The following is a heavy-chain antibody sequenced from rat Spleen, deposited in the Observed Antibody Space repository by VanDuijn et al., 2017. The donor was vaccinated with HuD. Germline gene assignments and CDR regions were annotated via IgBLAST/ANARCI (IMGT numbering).Heavy chain of an antibody. D-gene: IGHD1-7*01. CDR3: ARWYDCYSRYVVDG. V-gene: IGHV3-3*01. CDR1: AYSITSSYR. Sequence: EVQLQESGPGLVKPSQSLSLTCSVTAYSITSSYRWNWIRKFTGNKLEWMGYINRAGSTNYNPSLKSRISITRDTSKNQLFLQLNFVPTEDTATYYRARWYDCYSRYVVDGWGQGSSVTVSS. J-gene: IGHJ4*01. CDR2: INRAGST.